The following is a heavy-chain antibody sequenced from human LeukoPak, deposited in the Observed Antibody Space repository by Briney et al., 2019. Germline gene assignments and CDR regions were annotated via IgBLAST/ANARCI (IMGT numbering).Heavy chain of an antibody. CDR3: ARDSDLSITGTTYYYYMDV. J-gene: IGHJ6*03. CDR1: GHTFTTYG. D-gene: IGHD1-7*01. V-gene: IGHV1-18*01. CDR2: ISAYNGNT. Sequence: GASVKVSCKASGHTFTTYGINWVRQAPGQGLEWMGWISAYNGNTNYAQKLHGRVTMTTDTSTSTAYMELRSLRSDDTAVYYCARDSDLSITGTTYYYYMDVWGKGTTVTVSS.